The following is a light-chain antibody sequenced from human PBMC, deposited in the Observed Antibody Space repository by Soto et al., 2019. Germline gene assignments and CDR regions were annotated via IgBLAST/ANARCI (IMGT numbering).Light chain of an antibody. V-gene: IGKV1-5*01. CDR1: QSISSW. J-gene: IGKJ2*01. CDR2: DAS. CDR3: QQYNSDFYT. Sequence: DIPMTQSPSTLSASVGDRVTITCRASQSISSWLAWYQQKPGKAPKLLIYDASHLESGVPSRFSGSGSGTEFTLTISGLQPDDFASYYCQQYNSDFYTFGQGTKLE.